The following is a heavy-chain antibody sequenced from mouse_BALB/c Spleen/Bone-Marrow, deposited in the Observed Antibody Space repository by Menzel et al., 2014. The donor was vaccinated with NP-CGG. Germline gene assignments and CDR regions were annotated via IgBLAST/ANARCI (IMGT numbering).Heavy chain of an antibody. J-gene: IGHJ4*01. D-gene: IGHD2-10*02. CDR2: IWSDGNT. Sequence: QVQLQQSGPGLVAPSQSLSITCTVSGFSLTTYGVHWVRQPPGKGLEWLVVIWSDGNTTYNSALKSRRSISKNNTKSQVFLKMNSLQTDDTAMYYCVRNPYGNYAMDYRGQGTSVTVSS. V-gene: IGHV2-6*02. CDR3: VRNPYGNYAMDY. CDR1: GFSLTTYG.